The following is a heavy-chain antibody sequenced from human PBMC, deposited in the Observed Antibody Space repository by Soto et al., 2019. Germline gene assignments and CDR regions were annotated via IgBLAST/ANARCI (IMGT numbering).Heavy chain of an antibody. J-gene: IGHJ4*02. D-gene: IGHD5-18*01. CDR1: GGSFSAHY. CDR3: ARGLGGYSYGGLDS. V-gene: IGHV4-34*01. Sequence: QVQLQQWGAGLLKPSETLTLTCAVSGGSFSAHYSSWIRQPPGKGLEWIGEINHRGSTNYSPSLKSRLAISVDTSKNQFSLKLTSVTAADTAVYYCARGLGGYSYGGLDSWGQGALVTVSS. CDR2: INHRGST.